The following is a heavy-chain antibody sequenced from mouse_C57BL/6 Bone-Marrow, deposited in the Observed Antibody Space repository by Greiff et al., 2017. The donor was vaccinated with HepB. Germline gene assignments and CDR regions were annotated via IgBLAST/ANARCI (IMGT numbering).Heavy chain of an antibody. CDR2: IDPSDSYT. Sequence: QVQLQQPGAELVKPGASVKLSCKASGYTFTSYWMQWVKQRPGQGLEWIGEIDPSDSYTNYNQKFKGKATLTVDTSSSTAYMQLSSLTSEDSAVYYCARRRDTVVARDYAMDYWGQGTSVTVSS. D-gene: IGHD1-1*01. CDR3: ARRRDTVVARDYAMDY. J-gene: IGHJ4*01. CDR1: GYTFTSYW. V-gene: IGHV1-50*01.